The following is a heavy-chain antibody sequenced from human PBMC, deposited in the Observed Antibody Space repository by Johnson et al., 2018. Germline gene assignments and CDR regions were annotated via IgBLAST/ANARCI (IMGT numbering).Heavy chain of an antibody. Sequence: QLVESGGGLVQPGRSLRLSCTASGFTFGDYAMSWFRQAPGKGLEWVGFIRSKPYGGTTEYAASVKGRFAISRDDSKSIAYLKMNSLKTEDTAGYYCTRVGTKNIVAVISYYYARDVWGKGTTVTVSS. J-gene: IGHJ6*04. CDR3: TRVGTKNIVAVISYYYARDV. D-gene: IGHD2-21*01. CDR1: GFTFGDYA. CDR2: IRSKPYGGTT. V-gene: IGHV3-49*03.